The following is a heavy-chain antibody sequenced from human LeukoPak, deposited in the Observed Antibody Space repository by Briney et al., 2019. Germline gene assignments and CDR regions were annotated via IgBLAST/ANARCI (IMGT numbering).Heavy chain of an antibody. Sequence: GGSLRLSCAASGYTFDDYAMHCVRDAPGKGLECGSGISWIRGSIDCADSVKGRFTISRDNAQNSLYLHMNTLRAEDTALYYCANDRVGMLVGRFDPWGEETLVTVSS. CDR2: ISWIRGSI. CDR3: ANDRVGMLVGRFDP. CDR1: GYTFDDYA. J-gene: IGHJ5*02. V-gene: IGHV3-9*01. D-gene: IGHD2-8*01.